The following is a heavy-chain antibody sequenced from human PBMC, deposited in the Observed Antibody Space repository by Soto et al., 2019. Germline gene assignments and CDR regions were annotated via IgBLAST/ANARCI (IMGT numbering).Heavy chain of an antibody. CDR1: GGTFSSYA. CDR2: IIPIFGTA. Sequence: QVQLVQSGAEVKKPGSSVKVSCKASGGTFSSYAISWVRQAPGQGLEWMVGIIPIFGTADYAQKFQGRVTITAXXXSXXGNMELSSLRSEDPAVYYCASHYDSSGYYYSGLDYWGEGTLVTVSS. V-gene: IGHV1-69*12. CDR3: ASHYDSSGYYYSGLDY. J-gene: IGHJ4*02. D-gene: IGHD3-22*01.